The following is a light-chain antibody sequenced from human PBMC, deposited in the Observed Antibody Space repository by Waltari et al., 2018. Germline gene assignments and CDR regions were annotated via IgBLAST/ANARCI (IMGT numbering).Light chain of an antibody. V-gene: IGKV3-20*01. J-gene: IGKJ1*01. CDR2: GAS. CDR1: QSVSRA. Sequence: EIVLTQSPGTLSLSPGERATLSCRASQSVSRALVWYQQKPGQDPRLLIYGASTRATGVPDRFSGSGSGTDFSLTISRLESEDFAVYYCQHNVRLPVSFGQGTKVEIK. CDR3: QHNVRLPVS.